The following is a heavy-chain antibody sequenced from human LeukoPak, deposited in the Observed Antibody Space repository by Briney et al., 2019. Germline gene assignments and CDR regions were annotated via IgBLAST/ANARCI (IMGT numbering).Heavy chain of an antibody. J-gene: IGHJ4*02. CDR1: GFSFSGYG. V-gene: IGHV3-33*08. CDR3: ARVTLGGGDLDY. Sequence: GGSLRLSCAASGFSFSGYGMHWVRQAPGKGLEWVAVISYDGGNKYYADSVKGRFTISRDNSKNTLYLQMNSLRAEDTAVYYCARVTLGGGDLDYWGQGTLVTVSS. CDR2: ISYDGGNK. D-gene: IGHD2-21*02.